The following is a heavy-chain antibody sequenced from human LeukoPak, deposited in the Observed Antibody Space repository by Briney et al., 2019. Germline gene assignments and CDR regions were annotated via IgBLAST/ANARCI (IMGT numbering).Heavy chain of an antibody. CDR2: ISWDGGST. D-gene: IGHD5-18*01. CDR1: GFTFDDYT. CDR3: AKDRGSYGYGGTDY. V-gene: IGHV3-43*01. J-gene: IGHJ4*02. Sequence: PGGSLRLSCAASGFTFDDYTMHWVRQAPGKGLEWVSLISWDGGSTYYADSVKGRFTISRDNSKNSLYLQMNSLRTEDTALYYCAKDRGSYGYGGTDYWGQGTLVTVSS.